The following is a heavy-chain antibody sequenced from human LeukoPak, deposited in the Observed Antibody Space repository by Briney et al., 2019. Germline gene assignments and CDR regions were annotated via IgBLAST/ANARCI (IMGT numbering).Heavy chain of an antibody. CDR2: ISSSAGTI. D-gene: IGHD6-19*01. V-gene: IGHV3-48*03. CDR1: GFSFISYE. J-gene: IGHJ4*02. Sequence: GGSLRLSCAASGFSFISYEMNWVRQAPGKGLEWVSYISSSAGTIYYADSVKGRFTISRDNAKNSLYLQMNSLRAEDTAVYYCAGPPQAGPFDYWGQGTLVTVSS. CDR3: AGPPQAGPFDY.